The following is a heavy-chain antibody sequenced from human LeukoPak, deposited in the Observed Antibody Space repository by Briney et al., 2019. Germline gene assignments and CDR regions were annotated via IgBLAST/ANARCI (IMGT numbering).Heavy chain of an antibody. V-gene: IGHV3-7*01. CDR2: IKEDGSEI. CDR1: GFNFSTYW. D-gene: IGHD3-10*01. Sequence: GGSLRLSCAASGFNFSTYWMTWVRQVSGKGLEWVANIKEDGSEIYYVDAVKGRFSISRDNAKTSLYLQMNNLSVADTAVYYCVTDQTGRHPYFFDYWGQGTLVTVSS. CDR3: VTDQTGRHPYFFDY. J-gene: IGHJ4*02.